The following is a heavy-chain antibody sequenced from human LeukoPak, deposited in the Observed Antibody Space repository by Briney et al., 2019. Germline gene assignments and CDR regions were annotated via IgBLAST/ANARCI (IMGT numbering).Heavy chain of an antibody. CDR1: GYTFDENH. D-gene: IGHD2-8*02. CDR2: INPKSGAT. Sequence: GASVKVSCKASGYTFDENHIHWGRQAPGQGPGWMGWINPKSGATDSAQQFQGRLTMTRDTSIGTASMDLSGLRLDDTGIYYCARAGDESTGHYDSLHFWGQGTMVTVSS. V-gene: IGHV1-2*02. J-gene: IGHJ3*01. CDR3: ARAGDESTGHYDSLHF.